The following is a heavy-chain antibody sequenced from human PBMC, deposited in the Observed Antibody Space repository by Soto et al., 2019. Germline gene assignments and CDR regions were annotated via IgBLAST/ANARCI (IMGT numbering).Heavy chain of an antibody. CDR1: GFTFSSYW. D-gene: IGHD3-22*01. CDR3: VRDQDSRGYSVFNL. CDR2: INSDGSST. V-gene: IGHV3-74*01. J-gene: IGHJ5*02. Sequence: PGGSLRLSCAASGFTFSSYWMHWVRQAPGKGLVWVSRINSDGSSTSYADSVQGRFTVSRDNSKTTVYLQMNRLRPEDTAVYFCVRDQDSRGYSVFNLWGQGTQVTVSS.